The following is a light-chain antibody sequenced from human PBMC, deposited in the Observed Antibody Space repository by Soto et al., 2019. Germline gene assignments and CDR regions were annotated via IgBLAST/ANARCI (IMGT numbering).Light chain of an antibody. CDR3: QQYGNSPPRYT. Sequence: ELVLTQSPGTLSLSPGERATLSCRASQSVSSSYLAWYQQRPGQAPGLLIYGASTRATGTPDRFSGSASGADFTLTISRLEPEDFAMYYCQQYGNSPPRYTFGQGTKLEIK. CDR2: GAS. CDR1: QSVSSSY. J-gene: IGKJ2*01. V-gene: IGKV3-20*01.